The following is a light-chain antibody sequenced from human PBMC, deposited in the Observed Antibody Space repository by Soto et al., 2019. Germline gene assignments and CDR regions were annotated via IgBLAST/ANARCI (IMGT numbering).Light chain of an antibody. Sequence: QSVLTQPPSASGAPGQTVTLSCSGSPSNIGSNYVYWYQHLPGTAPKLLIYSNNQRPSGVPDRFSGSKSGTSGSLAISGLWSEDEADYYCAAWEDSVNLWLFGGGTKLTVL. CDR3: AAWEDSVNLWL. CDR1: PSNIGSNY. J-gene: IGLJ3*02. V-gene: IGLV1-47*02. CDR2: SNN.